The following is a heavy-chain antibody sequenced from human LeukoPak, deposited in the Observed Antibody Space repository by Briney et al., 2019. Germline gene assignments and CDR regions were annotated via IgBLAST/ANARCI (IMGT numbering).Heavy chain of an antibody. CDR3: ARAGFLEWLLPNWFDP. D-gene: IGHD3-3*01. J-gene: IGHJ5*02. CDR2: IYYSGST. Sequence: PSETLSLTCTVSGGSISSGDYYWSWIRQPPGKGLEWIGYIYYSGSTYFNPSLKSRVTISVDTSKNQSSLKLSSVIAADTAVYYCARAGFLEWLLPNWFDPWGQGTLVTVSS. V-gene: IGHV4-30-4*08. CDR1: GGSISSGDYY.